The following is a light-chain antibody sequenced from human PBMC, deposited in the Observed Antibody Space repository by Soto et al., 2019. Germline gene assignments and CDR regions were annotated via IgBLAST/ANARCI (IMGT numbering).Light chain of an antibody. V-gene: IGLV2-14*01. Sequence: QSVLTQPASVSGSPGQSITISCTGTSSDIGDYNYVSWYQQHPGKAPKLIIFEVGDRPSGVSNRFSGSKSGYTASLTISGLQAEDEADYYCSSHTSTSTWVFGEGTKVTVL. CDR3: SSHTSTSTWV. CDR2: EVG. J-gene: IGLJ3*02. CDR1: SSDIGDYNY.